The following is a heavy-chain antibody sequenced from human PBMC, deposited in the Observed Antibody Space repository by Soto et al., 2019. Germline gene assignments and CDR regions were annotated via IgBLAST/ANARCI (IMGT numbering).Heavy chain of an antibody. CDR3: AKDVGQQLVLNYGMDV. CDR2: VSYDGNHK. CDR1: GFTFRSFG. J-gene: IGHJ6*02. V-gene: IGHV3-30*18. D-gene: IGHD6-13*01. Sequence: QVPLVESGGGVIQPGTSLSLSCGSSGFTFRSFGMYWVRQASGKGLEWVAVVSYDGNHKYYADSVKGRFTVSRDNAKNMPYLQMNSLRGEDTAVYYCAKDVGQQLVLNYGMDVWGQGTTVTVSS.